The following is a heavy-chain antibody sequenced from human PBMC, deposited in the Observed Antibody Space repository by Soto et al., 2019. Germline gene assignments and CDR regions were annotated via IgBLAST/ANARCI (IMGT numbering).Heavy chain of an antibody. V-gene: IGHV3-23*01. Sequence: GGSLRLSCAASGFTFSSYAMSWVRQAPGKGLEWVSAISGSGGSTYYADSVKGRFTISRDNSKNTLYLQMNSLRAEDTAVYYCAKVRSPGIDYYYYMDVWGKGTTSTVSS. CDR1: GFTFSSYA. J-gene: IGHJ6*03. CDR2: ISGSGGST. CDR3: AKVRSPGIDYYYYMDV.